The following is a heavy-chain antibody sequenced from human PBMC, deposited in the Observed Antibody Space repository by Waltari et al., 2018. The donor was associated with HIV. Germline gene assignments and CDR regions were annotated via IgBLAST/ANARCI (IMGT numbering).Heavy chain of an antibody. D-gene: IGHD3-10*01. CDR2: SISKADRYAW. Sequence: EVLLVESGGGVVQPGGSLKLSCAASGFIFTASDIHWVRPAAGKARGGFGRSISKADRYAWGVCASVKGRCSISSDDSSNKVFLQMNSLTADASAVYYCTRRAALFRGVVDVDVWGQGPTVTVSS. J-gene: IGHJ6*02. V-gene: IGHV3-73*01. CDR3: TRRAALFRGVVDVDV. CDR1: GFIFTASD.